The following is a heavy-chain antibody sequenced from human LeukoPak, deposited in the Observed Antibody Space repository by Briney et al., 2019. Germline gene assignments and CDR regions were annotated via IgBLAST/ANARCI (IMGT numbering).Heavy chain of an antibody. CDR3: AKDREGTTFDY. Sequence: GRSLRLSCAASGFTFSNYDMHWVRQAPGKGLEWVAVISYDGSNKYYADSVKGRFTISRDNSKNMVYLQINSLRTEDTAVYYCAKDREGTTFDYWGQGTLVTVSS. CDR1: GFTFSNYD. CDR2: ISYDGSNK. V-gene: IGHV3-30*18. D-gene: IGHD1-7*01. J-gene: IGHJ4*02.